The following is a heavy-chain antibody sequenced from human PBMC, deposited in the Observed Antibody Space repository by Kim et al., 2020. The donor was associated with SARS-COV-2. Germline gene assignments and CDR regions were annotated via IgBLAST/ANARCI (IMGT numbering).Heavy chain of an antibody. D-gene: IGHD5-12*01. CDR1: GFTFSSYS. CDR3: ARDGRGYSGYDYNWFDP. CDR2: ISSSSSTI. Sequence: GGSLRLSCAASGFTFSSYSMNWVRQAPGKGLEWVSYISSSSSTIYYADSVKGRFTISRDNAKNSLYLQMNSLRDEDTAVYYCARDGRGYSGYDYNWFDPWGQGTLVTVSS. V-gene: IGHV3-48*02. J-gene: IGHJ5*02.